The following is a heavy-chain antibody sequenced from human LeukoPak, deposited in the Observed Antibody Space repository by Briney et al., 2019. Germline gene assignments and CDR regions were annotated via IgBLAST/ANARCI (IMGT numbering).Heavy chain of an antibody. Sequence: SETLSLTCTVSGGSITSGYWSWIRQPPGKGLECIGYIYYSETTYYNPSLKSRVTISVDTSKNQFSLKLSSVTAADTAVYYCARVRRDGYNSPDYWGQGTLFTVSS. CDR1: GGSITSGY. J-gene: IGHJ4*02. CDR3: ARVRRDGYNSPDY. V-gene: IGHV4-59*01. D-gene: IGHD5-24*01. CDR2: IYYSETT.